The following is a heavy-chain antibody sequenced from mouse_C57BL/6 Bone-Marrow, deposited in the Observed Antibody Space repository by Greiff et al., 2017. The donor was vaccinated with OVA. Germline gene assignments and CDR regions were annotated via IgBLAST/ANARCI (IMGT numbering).Heavy chain of an antibody. Sequence: VQLKESGPGLVKPSQSLSLTCSVTGYSITSGYYWNWIRQFPGNKLEWMGYISYDGSNNYNPSLKNRISITRDTSKNQFFLKLNSVTTEDTATCYCARVHYGSLYYFDYWGQGTTLTVSS. V-gene: IGHV3-6*01. CDR3: ARVHYGSLYYFDY. J-gene: IGHJ2*01. CDR2: ISYDGSN. D-gene: IGHD1-1*01. CDR1: GYSITSGYY.